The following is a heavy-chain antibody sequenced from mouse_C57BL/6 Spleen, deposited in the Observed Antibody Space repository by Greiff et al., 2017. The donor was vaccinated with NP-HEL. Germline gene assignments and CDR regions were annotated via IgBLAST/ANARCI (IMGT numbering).Heavy chain of an antibody. J-gene: IGHJ4*01. Sequence: EVKLEESGGGLVKPGGSLKLSCAASGFTFSDYGMHWVRQAPEKGLEWVAYISSGSSTIYYADTVKGRFTISRDNAKNTLFLQMTSLRSEDTAMYYCARIYGSSYAMDYWGQGTSVTVSS. CDR2: ISSGSSTI. CDR3: ARIYGSSYAMDY. V-gene: IGHV5-17*01. D-gene: IGHD1-1*01. CDR1: GFTFSDYG.